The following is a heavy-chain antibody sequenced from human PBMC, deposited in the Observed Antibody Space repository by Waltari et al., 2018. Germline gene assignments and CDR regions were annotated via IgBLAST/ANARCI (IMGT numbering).Heavy chain of an antibody. CDR1: GFTFSNTW. V-gene: IGHV3-15*01. CDR2: IKTQSDGGGAT. CDR3: TTDQGDSYTFYSFDY. Sequence: EVHLVESGGGLVQPGGSLRLSCAASGFTFSNTWMDWVRQAPGKGLEWIARIKTQSDGGGATYYAAPVTGRFTVSRDDSKNMLYLQMSSLKTEDTAMYYCTTDQGDSYTFYSFDYWGQGTLVTVSS. D-gene: IGHD3-16*02. J-gene: IGHJ4*02.